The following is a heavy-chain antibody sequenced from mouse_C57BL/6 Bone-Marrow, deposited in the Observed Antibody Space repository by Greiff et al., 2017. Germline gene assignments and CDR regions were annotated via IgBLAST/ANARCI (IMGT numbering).Heavy chain of an antibody. D-gene: IGHD2-1*01. CDR1: GYTFTSYW. CDR3: AHYGNSWYFDV. CDR2: IHPNSGST. J-gene: IGHJ1*03. Sequence: QVQLQQPGAELVKPGASVKLSCKASGYTFTSYWMLWVKQRPGQGLEWIGMIHPNSGSTNYNEKFKSKATLTVDKSSSTAYMQLSSLTSEDSAVYYCAHYGNSWYFDVWGTGTTVTVSS. V-gene: IGHV1-64*01.